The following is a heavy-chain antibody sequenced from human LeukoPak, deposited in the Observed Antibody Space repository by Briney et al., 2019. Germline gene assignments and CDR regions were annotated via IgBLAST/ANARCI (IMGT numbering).Heavy chain of an antibody. V-gene: IGHV4-34*01. D-gene: IGHD4-17*01. CDR3: ASSPTDYGDYGGNWFDP. CDR1: GGSFSGYY. CDR2: INHSGST. Sequence: SETLSLTRAVYGGSFSGYYWSWIRQPPGKGLEWIGEINHSGSTNYNPSLKSRVTISVDTSKNQFSLKLSSVTAADTAVYYCASSPTDYGDYGGNWFDPWGQGTLVTVSS. J-gene: IGHJ5*02.